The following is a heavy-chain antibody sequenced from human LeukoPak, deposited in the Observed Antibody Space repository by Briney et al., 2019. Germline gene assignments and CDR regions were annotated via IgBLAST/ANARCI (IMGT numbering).Heavy chain of an antibody. V-gene: IGHV3-23*01. Sequence: GGSLRLSCAASGFTFSSYAMSWVRQAPGKGLEWVSAISGSGGSTYYADSVKGRFTISRDNSKNTLYLQMNSLRAEDTAVYYCAKVPHDFWSGYYLPFDYWGQGTLVTVSS. CDR1: GFTFSSYA. J-gene: IGHJ4*02. CDR3: AKVPHDFWSGYYLPFDY. D-gene: IGHD3-3*01. CDR2: ISGSGGST.